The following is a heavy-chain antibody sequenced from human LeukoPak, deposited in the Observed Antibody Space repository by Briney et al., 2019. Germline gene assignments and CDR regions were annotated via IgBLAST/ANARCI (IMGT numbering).Heavy chain of an antibody. Sequence: GGSLRLSCAASGFSFSSYGMPWVRQTPGKGLEWLAVISYDGSNKYYADSVKGRFTISRDNSKNTLYLQMNSLRAEDTAVYYCAKDPYGSGSFAHDYWGQGTLVTVSS. CDR2: ISYDGSNK. J-gene: IGHJ4*02. CDR1: GFSFSSYG. D-gene: IGHD3-10*01. CDR3: AKDPYGSGSFAHDY. V-gene: IGHV3-30*18.